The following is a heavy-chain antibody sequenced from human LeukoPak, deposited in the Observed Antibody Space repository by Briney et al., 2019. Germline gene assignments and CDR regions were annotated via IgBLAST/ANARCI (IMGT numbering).Heavy chain of an antibody. J-gene: IGHJ6*02. V-gene: IGHV3-66*01. D-gene: IGHD4-17*01. CDR2: IYSGGST. Sequence: GGSLRLSCAASGFTVSSNYMSWVRQAPGKGLEWVSVIYSGGSTYYADSVKGRFTISRDNSKNTLYLQMSSLRAEDTAVYYCARASTTTVSYYYYGMDVWGQGTTVTVSS. CDR3: ARASTTTVSYYYYGMDV. CDR1: GFTVSSNY.